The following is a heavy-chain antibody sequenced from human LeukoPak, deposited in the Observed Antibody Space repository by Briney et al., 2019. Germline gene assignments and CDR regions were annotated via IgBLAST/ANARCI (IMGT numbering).Heavy chain of an antibody. J-gene: IGHJ4*02. CDR2: IIPIFGTA. CDR1: GGTFSSYA. CDR3: ARHSSGWHLFDY. V-gene: IGHV1-69*05. D-gene: IGHD6-19*01. Sequence: SVKVSCKASGGTFSSYAICWVRQAPGQGLEWMGGIIPIFGTANNAQKFQGRVTITTDESSSTAYMELSSLRSEDTAVYYCARHSSGWHLFDYWGQGTLVTVSS.